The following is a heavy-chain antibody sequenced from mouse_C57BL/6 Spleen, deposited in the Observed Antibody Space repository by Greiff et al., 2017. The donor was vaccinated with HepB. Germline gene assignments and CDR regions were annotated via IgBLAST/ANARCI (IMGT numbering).Heavy chain of an antibody. CDR2: ISDGGSYT. CDR3: ARDRGVVNDGYFDV. D-gene: IGHD2-12*01. J-gene: IGHJ1*03. V-gene: IGHV5-4*01. CDR1: GFTFSSYA. Sequence: EVQGVESGGGLVKPGGSLKLSCAASGFTFSSYAMSWVRQTPEKRLEWVATISDGGSYTYYPDNVKGRFTISRDNAKNNLYLQMSHLKSEDTAMYYCARDRGVVNDGYFDVWGTGTTVTVSS.